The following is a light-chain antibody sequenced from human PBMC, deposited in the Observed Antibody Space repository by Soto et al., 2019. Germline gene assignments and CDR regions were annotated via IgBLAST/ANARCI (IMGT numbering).Light chain of an antibody. CDR2: DVN. Sequence: QSVLTQPRSVSGSPGQSVTISCTGTSSDVGNYNYVSWYQQHPGKAPKVMIYDVNKWPSGVPDRFSGSKSGNTASLTISGLQAEDEADYYRCSYAGSYTRVFGGGTKLTVL. V-gene: IGLV2-11*01. J-gene: IGLJ3*02. CDR1: SSDVGNYNY. CDR3: CSYAGSYTRV.